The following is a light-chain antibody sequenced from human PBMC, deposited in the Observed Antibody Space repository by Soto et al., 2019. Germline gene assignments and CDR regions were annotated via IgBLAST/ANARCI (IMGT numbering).Light chain of an antibody. V-gene: IGKV1-5*01. CDR2: DAS. CDR1: QTTNTW. J-gene: IGKJ2*01. CDR3: QQYISYPYT. Sequence: DIQMTQFPSTLSASVGDRVTITCRASQTTNTWLAWYQQKPGTAPKLLIYDASSLEGGVPSRFSASVSGTEFPLPISSLHPDDLATYYCQQYISYPYTFGQGTKVEIK.